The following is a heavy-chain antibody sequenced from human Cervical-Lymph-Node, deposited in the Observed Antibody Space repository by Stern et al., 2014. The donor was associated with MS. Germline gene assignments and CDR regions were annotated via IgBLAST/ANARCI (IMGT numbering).Heavy chain of an antibody. CDR3: AKAPVVYSAPLGY. J-gene: IGHJ4*02. Sequence: VQLVQSGGGVVQPGRSLRLSCAASGFTFTNSGMHWVRQAPGRGLEWVALISYDGSSRIYAASVKGRCTISRDASKNTLYLQMNSLRADDTAVYYCAKAPVVYSAPLGYWGQGTLVTVSS. CDR1: GFTFTNSG. D-gene: IGHD4-23*01. CDR2: ISYDGSSR. V-gene: IGHV3-30*18.